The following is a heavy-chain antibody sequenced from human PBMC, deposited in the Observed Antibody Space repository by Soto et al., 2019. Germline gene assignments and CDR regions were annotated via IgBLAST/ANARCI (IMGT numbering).Heavy chain of an antibody. V-gene: IGHV3-7*01. J-gene: IGHJ4*02. Sequence: GGSLRLSCAASGFTFSSYWMSWVRQAPGKGLEWVANIKQDGSEKYYVDSVKGRFTISRDNAKNSLYLQMNSLRAEDTAVYYCARVTVTTSLVVTAPYFDYWGQGTLVTVSS. CDR2: IKQDGSEK. CDR3: ARVTVTTSLVVTAPYFDY. CDR1: GFTFSSYW. D-gene: IGHD2-21*02.